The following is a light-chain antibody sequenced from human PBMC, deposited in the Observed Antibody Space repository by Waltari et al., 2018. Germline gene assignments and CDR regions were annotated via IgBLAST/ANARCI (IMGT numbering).Light chain of an antibody. J-gene: IGKJ4*01. CDR2: LAS. CDR1: QSLLNSNGYNY. V-gene: IGKV2-28*01. CDR3: MQALQSPIT. Sequence: IVLTQSPLSLPVTPGEPASISCRSSQSLLNSNGYNYLDWYLQNPGQSPQRLIYLASDRASGVPDRFSGSGSGTDFTLKISRVEAEDVGVYYCMQALQSPITFGGGTKVEIK.